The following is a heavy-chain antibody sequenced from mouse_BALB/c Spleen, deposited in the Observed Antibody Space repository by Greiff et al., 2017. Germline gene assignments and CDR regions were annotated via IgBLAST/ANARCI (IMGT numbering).Heavy chain of an antibody. J-gene: IGHJ4*01. CDR1: GFNIKDTY. CDR3: ARGDYGYNDYAMDY. V-gene: IGHV14-3*02. D-gene: IGHD2-2*01. CDR2: IDPANGNT. Sequence: VQLQQSGAELVKPGASVKLSCTASGFNIKDTYMHWVKQRPEQGLEWIGRIDPANGNTKYDPKFQGKATITADTSSNTAYLQLSSLTSEDTAVYYCARGDYGYNDYAMDYWGQGTSVTVSS.